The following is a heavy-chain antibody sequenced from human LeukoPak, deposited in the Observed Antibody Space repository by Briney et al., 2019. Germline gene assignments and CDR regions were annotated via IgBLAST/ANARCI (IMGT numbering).Heavy chain of an antibody. CDR2: INHSGST. CDR3: ARLGSRIVNTLKYYYYYMDV. D-gene: IGHD2-15*01. J-gene: IGHJ6*03. V-gene: IGHV4-34*01. CDR1: GGSFSGYY. Sequence: SSETLSLTCAVYGGSFSGYYWSWIRQPPGKGLEWIGEINHSGSTNYNPSLKSRVTISVDTSKNQFSLKLSSVTAADTAVYYCARLGSRIVNTLKYYYYYMDVWGKGTTVTISS.